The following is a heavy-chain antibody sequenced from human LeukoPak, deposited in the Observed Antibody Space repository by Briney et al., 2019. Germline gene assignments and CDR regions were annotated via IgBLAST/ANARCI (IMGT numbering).Heavy chain of an antibody. CDR1: GFTFDDYA. J-gene: IGHJ4*02. V-gene: IGHV3-9*01. D-gene: IGHD3-22*01. Sequence: GRSLRLSCAASGFTFDDYAMPWVRQAPGKGLEWVSGISWNSGSIGYADSVKGRFTISRDNAKNSLYLQMNSLRAEDTALYYCAKGPTSDYYDSEYYFDYWGQGTLVTVSS. CDR3: AKGPTSDYYDSEYYFDY. CDR2: ISWNSGSI.